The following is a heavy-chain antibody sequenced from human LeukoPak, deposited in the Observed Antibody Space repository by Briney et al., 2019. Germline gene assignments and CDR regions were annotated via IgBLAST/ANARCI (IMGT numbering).Heavy chain of an antibody. CDR1: GFTFSSYS. V-gene: IGHV3-23*01. CDR3: VKDVGQYNNSPFDY. D-gene: IGHD1-1*01. J-gene: IGHJ4*02. CDR2: ISYSGGST. Sequence: GGSLRLSCAVSGFTFSSYSMTWVRQAPGKGLQWVSGISYSGGSTFYADSVKGRFTISRDNSKDTLYLQMNSLRAEDTAVYYCVKDVGQYNNSPFDYWGQGTLVTVSS.